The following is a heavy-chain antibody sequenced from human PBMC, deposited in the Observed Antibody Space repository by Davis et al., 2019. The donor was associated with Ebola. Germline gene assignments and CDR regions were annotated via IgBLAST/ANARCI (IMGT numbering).Heavy chain of an antibody. CDR1: GFTFSNAW. CDR2: IKSKTDGGTT. D-gene: IGHD5-18*01. V-gene: IGHV3-15*01. CDR3: AKDERGYSYGYLGY. Sequence: GESLKISCAASGFTFSNAWMSWVRQAPGKGLEWVGRIKSKTDGGTTDYAAPVKGRFTISRDDSKNTLYLQMNSLRAEDTAVYYCAKDERGYSYGYLGYWGKGTLVTVSS. J-gene: IGHJ4*02.